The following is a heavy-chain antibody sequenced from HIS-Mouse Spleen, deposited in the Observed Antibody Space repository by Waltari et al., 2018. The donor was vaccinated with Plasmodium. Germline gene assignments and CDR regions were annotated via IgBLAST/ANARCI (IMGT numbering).Heavy chain of an antibody. V-gene: IGHV4-34*01. CDR3: ARGLRGHYWYFDL. CDR1: GGSFSGYY. Sequence: QVQLQQWGAGLLKPSETLSLTCAVYGGSFSGYYWSWISQPPGKGLEWIGEIKQSGSTNYTPSLNTRVTISVYTSKNQFSLKLSSVTAADTAVYYCARGLRGHYWYFDLWGRGTLVTVSS. J-gene: IGHJ2*01. D-gene: IGHD3-10*01. CDR2: IKQSGST.